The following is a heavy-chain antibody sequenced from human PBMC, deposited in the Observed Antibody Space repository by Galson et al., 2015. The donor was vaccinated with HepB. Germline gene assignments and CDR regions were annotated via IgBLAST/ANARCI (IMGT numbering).Heavy chain of an antibody. CDR2: IRSKANSYAT. D-gene: IGHD3-22*01. V-gene: IGHV3-73*01. J-gene: IGHJ4*02. CDR1: GFTFSGSA. Sequence: SLRLSCAASGFTFSGSAMHWVRQASGKGLEWVGRIRSKANSYATAYAASVKGRFTISRDDSKNTAYLQMNSLKTEDTAVYYCTRPYYYDSSGYYRHDSWGQGTLVTVSS. CDR3: TRPYYYDSSGYYRHDS.